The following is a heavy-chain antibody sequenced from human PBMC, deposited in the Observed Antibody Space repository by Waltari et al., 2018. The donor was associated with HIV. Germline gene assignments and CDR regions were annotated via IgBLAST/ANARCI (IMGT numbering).Heavy chain of an antibody. CDR1: GFTFSKYG. CDR3: ARGPRMVRDDVFDI. J-gene: IGHJ3*02. D-gene: IGHD3-10*01. V-gene: IGHV3-33*01. Sequence: QVQLVESGGGVVEPGRSLRLSCVASGFTFSKYGIHWVRQAPGRGLEWVAVRWFDGSHKYYAESVRGRFTISRDNSKNTLFLQMAALTDEDTAVYYCARGPRMVRDDVFDIWGQGTMVTVSS. CDR2: RWFDGSHK.